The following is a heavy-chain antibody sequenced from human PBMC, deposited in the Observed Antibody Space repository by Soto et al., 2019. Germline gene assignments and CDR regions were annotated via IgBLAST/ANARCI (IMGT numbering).Heavy chain of an antibody. Sequence: SETLSLTCTVSGGSISDHYYMWIRQSPGKGLEYIGYIHNGGSTNYNPSLKGRVTISVDTSKNQFSLKLSSVTAADTAVYYCARGGWRQIDYWGQGTLVTVS. J-gene: IGHJ4*02. CDR2: IHNGGST. V-gene: IGHV4-59*08. CDR3: ARGGWRQIDY. D-gene: IGHD3-3*01. CDR1: GGSISDHY.